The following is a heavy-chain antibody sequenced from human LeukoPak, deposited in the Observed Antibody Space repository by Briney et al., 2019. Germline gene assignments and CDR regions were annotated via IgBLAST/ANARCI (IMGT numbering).Heavy chain of an antibody. Sequence: PGGSLRLSCAASGFIFSSYTMTWVRQAPGKGLEWVSAISGSGASTYYADSVKGRFTISRDNSKNTLSLQMNSVRADDTAVYYCAKGSGYSSGWSTFDYWGQGTLVAVSS. CDR1: GFIFSSYT. CDR3: AKGSGYSSGWSTFDY. D-gene: IGHD6-19*01. J-gene: IGHJ4*02. CDR2: ISGSGAST. V-gene: IGHV3-23*01.